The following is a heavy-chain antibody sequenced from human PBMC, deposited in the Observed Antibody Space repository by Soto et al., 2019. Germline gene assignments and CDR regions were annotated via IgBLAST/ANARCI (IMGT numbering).Heavy chain of an antibody. CDR1: GFTFGDYA. D-gene: IGHD3-3*01. J-gene: IGHJ5*02. CDR3: TRDGGYFGRTYYDFWFEGHNWFDP. CDR2: IRSKAYGGTT. Sequence: GGSLRLSCTASGFTFGDYAMSWFRQAPGKGLEWVGFIRSKAYGGTTEYAASVKGRFTISREDSKSIAYLQMNSLKTEDTAVYYCTRDGGYFGRTYYDFWFEGHNWFDPWGQGTLVTVSS. V-gene: IGHV3-49*03.